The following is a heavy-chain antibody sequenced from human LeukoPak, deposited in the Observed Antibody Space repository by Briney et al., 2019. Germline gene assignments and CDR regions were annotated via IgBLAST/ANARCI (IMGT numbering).Heavy chain of an antibody. D-gene: IGHD3-10*01. CDR1: GGSISSGGYY. V-gene: IGHV4-31*03. CDR3: AREETYGSGSYVDY. CDR2: IYYSGST. J-gene: IGHJ4*02. Sequence: SQTLSLTCTVPGGSISSGGYYWSWIRQHPGKGLEWIGYIYYSGSTYYNPSLKSRVTISVDTSKNQFSLKLSSVTAADTAVYYRAREETYGSGSYVDYWGQGTLVTVSS.